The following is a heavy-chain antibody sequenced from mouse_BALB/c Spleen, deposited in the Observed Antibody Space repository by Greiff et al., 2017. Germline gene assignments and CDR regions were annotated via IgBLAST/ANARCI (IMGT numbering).Heavy chain of an antibody. CDR2: IWAGGST. J-gene: IGHJ3*01. CDR3: ATLNYVGCAY. Sequence: VKLVESGPGLVAPSQSLSITCTVSGFSLTSYGVHWVRQPPGKGLEWLGVIWAGGSTNYNSALMSRLSISKDNSKSQVFLKMNSLQTDDTAMYYCATLNYVGCAYWGQGTLVTVSA. D-gene: IGHD2-1*01. V-gene: IGHV2-9*02. CDR1: GFSLTSYG.